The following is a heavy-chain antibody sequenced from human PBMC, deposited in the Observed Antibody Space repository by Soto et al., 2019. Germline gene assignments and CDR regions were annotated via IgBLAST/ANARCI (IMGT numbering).Heavy chain of an antibody. Sequence: PSETLSLTCTVSGGSVSSGSYYWSWIRQPPGKGLEWIGYIYYSGSTNYNPSLKSRVTISVGTSRNQFSLKLSSVTAADTAVYYCARDRGYSYGFPFDYWGQGTLVTVSS. V-gene: IGHV4-61*01. CDR2: IYYSGST. CDR3: ARDRGYSYGFPFDY. J-gene: IGHJ4*02. CDR1: GGSVSSGSYY. D-gene: IGHD5-18*01.